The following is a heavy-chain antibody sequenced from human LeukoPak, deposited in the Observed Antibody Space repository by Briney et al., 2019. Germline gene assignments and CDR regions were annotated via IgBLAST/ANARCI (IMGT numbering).Heavy chain of an antibody. CDR1: GFTFSSYW. CDR2: IKQDGSEK. V-gene: IGHV3-7*03. D-gene: IGHD3-10*01. Sequence: GGSLRRSCAASGFTFSSYWMSWVRQAPGKGLEWVANIKQDGSEKYYVDSVKGRFTISRDNAKNSLYLQMNSLRAEDTAVYYCARDRVVRGVTGRWYYYAMDVWGKGTTVTVSS. J-gene: IGHJ6*04. CDR3: ARDRVVRGVTGRWYYYAMDV.